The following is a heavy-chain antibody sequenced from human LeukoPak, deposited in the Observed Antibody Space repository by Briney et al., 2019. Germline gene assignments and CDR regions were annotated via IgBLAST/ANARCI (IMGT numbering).Heavy chain of an antibody. CDR3: ARRIVATKHFDY. Sequence: GGSLRLSCAASGFTFSSYSMNWVRQAPGKGLEWASSISSSSSYIYYADSVKGRFTISRDNAKNSLYLQMNSLRAEDTAVYYCARRIVATKHFDYWGQGTLVTVSS. V-gene: IGHV3-21*01. CDR2: ISSSSSYI. CDR1: GFTFSSYS. D-gene: IGHD5-12*01. J-gene: IGHJ4*02.